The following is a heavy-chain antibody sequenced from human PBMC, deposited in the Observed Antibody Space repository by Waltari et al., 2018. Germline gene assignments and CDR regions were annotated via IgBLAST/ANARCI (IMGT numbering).Heavy chain of an antibody. J-gene: IGHJ3*01. CDR1: GSSFGGSW. V-gene: IGHV3-7*01. D-gene: IGHD3-10*01. CDR3: ARDPAFGAFDF. CDR2: INPDGSGE. Sequence: EVQLLESGGGLVQPGGSLRLSCAASGSSFGGSWMTWVRQAPGKGLEWVAEINPDGSGEYYVDSVNGRFTISRDNTKNSLYLQMNSLRPDDTAVYFCARDPAFGAFDFWGQGTVVTVSS.